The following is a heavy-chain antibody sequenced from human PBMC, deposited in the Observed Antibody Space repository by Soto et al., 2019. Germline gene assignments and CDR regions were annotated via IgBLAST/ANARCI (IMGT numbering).Heavy chain of an antibody. Sequence: QVQLVESGGGVVQPGRSLRLSCAASGFTFSSYAMHWVRQAPGKGLEWVAVISYDGSNKYYADSVKGRFTISSDNSKNTLYLQMNSLRAEDTAVYYCARRAYGDYVVDYWGQGTLVTVSS. J-gene: IGHJ4*02. V-gene: IGHV3-30-3*01. CDR3: ARRAYGDYVVDY. CDR2: ISYDGSNK. D-gene: IGHD4-17*01. CDR1: GFTFSSYA.